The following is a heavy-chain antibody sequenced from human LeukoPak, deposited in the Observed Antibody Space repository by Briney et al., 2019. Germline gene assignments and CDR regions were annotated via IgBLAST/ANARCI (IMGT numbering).Heavy chain of an antibody. CDR3: ARVFSYGEDI. CDR1: GGSISSSSYY. V-gene: IGHV4-39*07. J-gene: IGHJ3*02. CDR2: IYYGGTT. Sequence: SETLSLTCTVSGGSISSSSYYWGWIRQPPGKGLEWIGSIYYGGTTNYNPSLKGRVTISVDTSKNQFSLKLSSVTAADTAVYYCARVFSYGEDIWGQGTMVAVSS. D-gene: IGHD5-18*01.